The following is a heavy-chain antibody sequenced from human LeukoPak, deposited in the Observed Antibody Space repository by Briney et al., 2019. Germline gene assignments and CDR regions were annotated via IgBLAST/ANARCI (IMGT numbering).Heavy chain of an antibody. V-gene: IGHV1-3*01. CDR2: ITAGNGNT. J-gene: IGHJ4*02. CDR3: ARPSLLEWFAGGNTYFDY. Sequence: ASVRVSCKASGYTFTSYSLHWVRQAPGQGLEWLGWITAGNGNTKYSQKFQGRVTITRDTSASTVYMDLSSLSSEDTAVYFCARPSLLEWFAGGNTYFDYWGQGTLVTVSS. D-gene: IGHD3-3*01. CDR1: GYTFTSYS.